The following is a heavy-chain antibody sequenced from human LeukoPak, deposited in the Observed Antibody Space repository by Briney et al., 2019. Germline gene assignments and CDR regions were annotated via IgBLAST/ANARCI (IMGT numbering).Heavy chain of an antibody. CDR3: ARVSGPGMNEYFHL. J-gene: IGHJ1*01. CDR1: GFTFSEAW. Sequence: GGSLRLSCAASGFTFSEAWMHWVRQAPGKGLAWVSRINNDGSTTRYADSVKGRFTISSDNAKNTLYLQMNSLRAEDTAVYYCARVSGPGMNEYFHLWGQGTLVTVSS. D-gene: IGHD3-10*01. CDR2: INNDGSTT. V-gene: IGHV3-74*01.